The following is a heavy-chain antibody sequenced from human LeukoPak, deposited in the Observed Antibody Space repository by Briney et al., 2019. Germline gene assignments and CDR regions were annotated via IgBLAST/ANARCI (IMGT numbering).Heavy chain of an antibody. CDR3: AKEVSSGFIDY. Sequence: GGSLRLSCAASGFTVRSNYMSWVRQAPGKGLEWVSVIYSGGSTFYADSVKGRFTISRGSSKNTLFLQMNSLRAEDTAVYYCAKEVSSGFIDYWGQGTLVTVSS. CDR1: GFTVRSNY. J-gene: IGHJ4*02. D-gene: IGHD6-19*01. V-gene: IGHV3-66*01. CDR2: IYSGGST.